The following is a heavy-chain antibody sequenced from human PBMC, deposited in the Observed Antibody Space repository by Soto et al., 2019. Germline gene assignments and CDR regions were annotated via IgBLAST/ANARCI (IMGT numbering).Heavy chain of an antibody. D-gene: IGHD1-1*01. CDR2: IIHTGST. CDR3: APQLVPPTTTQP. J-gene: IGHJ4*02. V-gene: IGHV4-34*12. Sequence: ATLSLTCAVFGGSFSGYYWSWIRQPPGKGLEWIGEIIHTGSTNYNPSLKSRVTMSIDTSKKQFSLKLSSVTAADTAVYYCAPQLVPPTTTQPWRQGTLVTVSS. CDR1: GGSFSGYY.